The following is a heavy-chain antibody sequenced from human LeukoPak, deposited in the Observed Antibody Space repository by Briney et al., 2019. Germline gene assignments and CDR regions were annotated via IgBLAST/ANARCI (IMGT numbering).Heavy chain of an antibody. Sequence: SETLSLTCTVSGGSISSGIYYGTWLRPPAGEGLDWIGRINSSGSTNYNFSLKSRVTISVDTSKKQFSLKLNSVPAADTAVYYCARERWDGGIPLDYWGQGTLVTVSS. J-gene: IGHJ4*02. D-gene: IGHD4-23*01. V-gene: IGHV4-61*02. CDR2: INSSGST. CDR1: GGSISSGIYY. CDR3: ARERWDGGIPLDY.